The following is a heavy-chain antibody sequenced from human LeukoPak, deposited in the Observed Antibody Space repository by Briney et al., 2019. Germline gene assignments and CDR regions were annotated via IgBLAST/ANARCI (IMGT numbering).Heavy chain of an antibody. V-gene: IGHV3-30*02. J-gene: IGHJ4*02. D-gene: IGHD2-2*02. CDR3: AKDRHNTYYFDY. CDR1: GFTFSSYG. CDR2: IRYDGSNK. Sequence: GGSLRLSCAASGFTFSSYGMRWVRQAPGKGLEWVAFIRYDGSNKYYADSVKGRFTISRDNSKNTLYLQMNSLRAEDTAVYYCAKDRHNTYYFDYWGQGTLVTVSS.